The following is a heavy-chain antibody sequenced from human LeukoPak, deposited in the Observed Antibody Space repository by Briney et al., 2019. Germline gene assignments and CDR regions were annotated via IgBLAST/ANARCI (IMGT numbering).Heavy chain of an antibody. Sequence: KPGGSLRLSCTASGFTFSDYYMSWVRQAPGKGLEWVSYISGNGGTIYYTDSVRGRFTISRDNAKNSLYLQMDSLRAEDTAVYYCARKQTVPDYWGQGTLVTVSS. CDR3: ARKQTVPDY. CDR1: GFTFSDYY. J-gene: IGHJ4*02. D-gene: IGHD1/OR15-1a*01. CDR2: ISGNGGTI. V-gene: IGHV3-11*04.